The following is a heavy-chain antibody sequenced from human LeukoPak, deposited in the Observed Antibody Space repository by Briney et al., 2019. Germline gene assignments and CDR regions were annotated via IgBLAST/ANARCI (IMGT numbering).Heavy chain of an antibody. V-gene: IGHV4-59*12. CDR1: GGSISSYY. CDR2: IYYSGST. Sequence: SETLSLTCTVSGGSISSYYWSWIRQPPGKGLEWIGYIYYSGSTNYSPSLKSRVTISVDTSKNQFSLKLSSVTAADTAVYYCARDLGCSGGSCYPFDYWGQGTLVTVSS. J-gene: IGHJ4*02. CDR3: ARDLGCSGGSCYPFDY. D-gene: IGHD2-15*01.